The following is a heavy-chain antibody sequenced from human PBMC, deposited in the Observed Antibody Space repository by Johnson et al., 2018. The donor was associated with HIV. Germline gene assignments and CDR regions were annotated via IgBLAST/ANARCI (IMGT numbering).Heavy chain of an antibody. D-gene: IGHD3-16*01. Sequence: QVQLVESGGGLVKPGGSLRLSCAASGFIFSDYYMSWIRQAPGKGLEWVAYISSSSDTIYYADSVKGRFTISRDNAKNSLYLQMNSLRAEDTAVYYCSKDSIMITFGGSESKGTFDAWGQGTMVTVSS. CDR3: SKDSIMITFGGSESKGTFDA. J-gene: IGHJ3*01. CDR1: GFIFSDYY. CDR2: ISSSSDTI. V-gene: IGHV3-11*04.